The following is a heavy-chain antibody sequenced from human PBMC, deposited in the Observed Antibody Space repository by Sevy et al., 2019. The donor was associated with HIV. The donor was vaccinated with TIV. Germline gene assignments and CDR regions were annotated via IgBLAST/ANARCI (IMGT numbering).Heavy chain of an antibody. D-gene: IGHD3-9*01. CDR1: GFTFSTYW. J-gene: IGHJ4*02. CDR2: INQDGSQK. CDR3: AREFDGGPDY. V-gene: IGHV3-7*01. Sequence: GGSLRLSCGASGFTFSTYWMSWVRQAPGKGLEWVANINQDGSQKYYVDSVKGRFTISKDNAKNSLYLQMSSLRAEDTAVYYCAREFDGGPDYWGQVTLVTVSS.